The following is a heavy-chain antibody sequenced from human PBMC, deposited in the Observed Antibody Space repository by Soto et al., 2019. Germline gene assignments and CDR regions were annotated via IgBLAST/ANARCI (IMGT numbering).Heavy chain of an antibody. V-gene: IGHV3-33*01. CDR3: ARGSGLGRRSYYYYMDV. CDR1: GFIFSTYG. CDR2: IWYDGSNK. Sequence: QVQLVESGGGVVQPGRSLRLSCGASGFIFSTYGMHWVRQAPGKGLEWVALIWYDGSNKYYADSVKGRFTISRDNSKNTLYLQMDSLRGDDTAVYYCARGSGLGRRSYYYYMDVWGKGTTVTVSS. J-gene: IGHJ6*03.